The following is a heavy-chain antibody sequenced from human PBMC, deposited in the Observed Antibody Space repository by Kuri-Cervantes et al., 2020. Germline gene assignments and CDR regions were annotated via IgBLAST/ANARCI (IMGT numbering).Heavy chain of an antibody. CDR1: GFTFSSYG. D-gene: IGHD2-2*01. CDR3: AKERGYCSSTSCLRRGYYYYGMDV. CDR2: ISYDGSNK. Sequence: GGSLRLSCAASGFTFSSYGMHWVRQASGKGLEWVAVISYDGSNKYYADSVKGRFTISRDNSKNTLYLQMNSLRAEDTAVYYCAKERGYCSSTSCLRRGYYYYGMDVWGQGTTVTVSS. J-gene: IGHJ6*02. V-gene: IGHV3-30*18.